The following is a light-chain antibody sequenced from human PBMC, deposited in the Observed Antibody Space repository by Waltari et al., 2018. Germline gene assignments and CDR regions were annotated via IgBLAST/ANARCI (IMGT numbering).Light chain of an antibody. CDR2: ATS. Sequence: DIQLTQSPSFLSASVGDRVTITCRAGQDIRSYLAWYQQKPGKAPKLLIYATSTLQSGVPSRFSGSGSGTEFTLTISSLQPEDSATYYCQQLSSYPLTFGPGTKVDIK. CDR3: QQLSSYPLT. V-gene: IGKV1-9*01. CDR1: QDIRSY. J-gene: IGKJ3*01.